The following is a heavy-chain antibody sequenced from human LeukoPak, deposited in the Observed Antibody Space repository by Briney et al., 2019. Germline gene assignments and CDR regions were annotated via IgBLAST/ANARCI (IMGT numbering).Heavy chain of an antibody. D-gene: IGHD6-19*01. CDR2: ILNDGTTK. CDR1: GFPFSSYS. CDR3: AREYSSLLADYYYGMDV. J-gene: IGHJ6*02. Sequence: GGALRLSCETPGFPFSSYSMSWVRPPPGKGVGFVALILNDGTTKYYADSVKGRSTISRDKFKNTLYLQMNSLRAEDTAVYYCAREYSSLLADYYYGMDVWGQGTTVTVSS. V-gene: IGHV3-30-3*01.